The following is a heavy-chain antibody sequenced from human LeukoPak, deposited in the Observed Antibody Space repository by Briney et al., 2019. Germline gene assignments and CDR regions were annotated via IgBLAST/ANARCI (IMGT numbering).Heavy chain of an antibody. V-gene: IGHV3-53*01. Sequence: GGSLRLSCTVSGFTVSSNSMSWVRQAPGKGLEWVSFIYSDNTHYSDSVKGRFTISRDNSKNTLYLQMNSLRAEDTAVYYYARRAGAYSHPYDYWGQGTLVTVSS. CDR1: GFTVSSNS. CDR2: IYSDNT. D-gene: IGHD4/OR15-4a*01. CDR3: ARRAGAYSHPYDY. J-gene: IGHJ4*02.